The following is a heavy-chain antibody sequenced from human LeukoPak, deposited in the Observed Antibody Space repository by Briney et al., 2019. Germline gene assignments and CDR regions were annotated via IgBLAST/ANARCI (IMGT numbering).Heavy chain of an antibody. CDR2: IYYSGST. Sequence: SETLSLTCTVSGGSISSYYWSWIRQPPGKGLEWIGYIYYSGSTNYNPSLKSRVTISVDTSRNQFSLKLSSVTAADTAVYYCARGTKYYYGSGSYTFDYWGQGTLVTVSS. D-gene: IGHD3-10*01. V-gene: IGHV4-59*01. CDR1: GGSISSYY. J-gene: IGHJ4*02. CDR3: ARGTKYYYGSGSYTFDY.